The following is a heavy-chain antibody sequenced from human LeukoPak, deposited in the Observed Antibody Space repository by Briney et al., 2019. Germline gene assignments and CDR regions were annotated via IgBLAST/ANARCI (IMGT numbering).Heavy chain of an antibody. D-gene: IGHD6-13*01. CDR2: INAGNGNT. J-gene: IGHJ5*02. Sequence: GAAVKVSCKASGYTFTTYTMHWVRQAPGQRLEWMGWINAGNGNTKYSQEFQGRVTITRDTSASTAYMELSSLRSEDMAVYYCAREGAAAGTRGWFDPWGQGTLVTVSS. V-gene: IGHV1-3*03. CDR3: AREGAAAGTRGWFDP. CDR1: GYTFTTYT.